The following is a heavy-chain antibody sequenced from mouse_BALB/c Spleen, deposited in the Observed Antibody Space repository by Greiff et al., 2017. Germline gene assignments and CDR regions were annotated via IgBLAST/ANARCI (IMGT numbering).Heavy chain of an antibody. CDR3: ARGEYGNYYYAMDY. V-gene: IGHV1S137*01. D-gene: IGHD2-10*02. CDR2: ISTYYGDA. J-gene: IGHJ4*01. CDR1: GYTFTDYA. Sequence: QVHVKQSGAELVRPGVSVKISCKGSGYTFTDYAMHWVKQSHAKSLEWIGVISTYYGDASYNQKFKGKATMTVDKSSSTAYMELARLTSEDSAIYYCARGEYGNYYYAMDYWGQGTSVTVSS.